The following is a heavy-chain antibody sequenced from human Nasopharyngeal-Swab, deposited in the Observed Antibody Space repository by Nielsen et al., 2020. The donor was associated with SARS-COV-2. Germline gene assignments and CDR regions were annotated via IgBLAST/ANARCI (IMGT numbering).Heavy chain of an antibody. CDR2: IYYSGST. J-gene: IGHJ6*02. D-gene: IGHD4-17*01. CDR3: AGELSVVGGDYVYYYDGMDV. CDR1: GGSVSSGSYY. V-gene: IGHV4-61*01. Sequence: SETLSLTCTVSGGSVSSGSYYWSWIRQPPGKGLVWIGYIYYSGSTNYNPSLKSRVTISVDTSKNQFSLKLSSVTAADTAVYYCAGELSVVGGDYVYYYDGMDVWGQGTTVTVSS.